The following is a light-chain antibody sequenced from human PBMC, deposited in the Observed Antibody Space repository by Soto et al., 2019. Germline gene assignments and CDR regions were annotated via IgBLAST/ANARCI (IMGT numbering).Light chain of an antibody. J-gene: IGLJ2*01. Sequence: QSALTQPASVSGSPGQSITISCTGTSSDVGSYNLVSWYQQHPGKAPKLMIYEGSKRPSGVSNRFSGSKSGNTASLTISGLQAEDEADYYCCSYAGTLGVFGVGTKLTGL. CDR1: SSDVGSYNL. CDR3: CSYAGTLGV. CDR2: EGS. V-gene: IGLV2-23*01.